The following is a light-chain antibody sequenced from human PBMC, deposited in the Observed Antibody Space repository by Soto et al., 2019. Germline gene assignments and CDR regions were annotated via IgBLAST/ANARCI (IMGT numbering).Light chain of an antibody. CDR1: SSDVGGYDD. CDR3: CSYAGGYTLV. CDR2: DVT. J-gene: IGLJ3*02. Sequence: QSALTQPRSVSGSPGQSVTISCTGTSSDVGGYDDVSWYQRHPGKAPKLMIYDVTNRPSGVPDRFSGSKSGNTASLTISGLQANDEADYYCCSYAGGYTLVFGGGTKLTVL. V-gene: IGLV2-11*01.